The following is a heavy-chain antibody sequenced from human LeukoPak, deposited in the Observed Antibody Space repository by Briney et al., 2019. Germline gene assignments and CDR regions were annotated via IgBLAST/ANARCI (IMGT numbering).Heavy chain of an antibody. J-gene: IGHJ1*01. V-gene: IGHV1-2*02. CDR2: LNSESGGA. Sequence: GASVKVSCKASGYTFTDYYIHWVRQAPGQGPEWMGWLNSESGGAKYAQRFQARVTMTRDTSISAAYMELTRLRSDDTAMYYCARGGPTPRNVVMAAREYLQHWGQGSLVTVSS. CDR1: GYTFTDYY. D-gene: IGHD2-21*02. CDR3: ARGGPTPRNVVMAAREYLQH.